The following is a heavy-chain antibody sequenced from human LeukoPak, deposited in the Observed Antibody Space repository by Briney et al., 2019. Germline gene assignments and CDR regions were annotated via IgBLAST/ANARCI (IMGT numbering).Heavy chain of an antibody. CDR2: IRYDGSNK. J-gene: IGHJ4*02. CDR3: AKDTPYYYGSGSYADY. Sequence: GGSLRLSCAASGFTFSSYGMHWVRQAPGKGLEWVTFIRYDGSNKYYADSVKGRFTISRDNSKNTLYLQMNNLRAEDTAVYYCAKDTPYYYGSGSYADYWGQGTLVTVSS. V-gene: IGHV3-30*02. D-gene: IGHD3-10*01. CDR1: GFTFSSYG.